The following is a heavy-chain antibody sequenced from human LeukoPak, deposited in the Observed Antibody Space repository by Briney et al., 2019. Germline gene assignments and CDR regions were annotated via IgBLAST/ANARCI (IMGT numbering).Heavy chain of an antibody. Sequence: PGGSLRLSCAASGFTFSSYGMHWVRQAPGKGLEWVAFIRYDGSNKYYADSVKGRFTISRDNSKNTLYLQMNSLRAEDTAVYYCAKGSHYGDYPGAFDIWGQGTMVTVSS. J-gene: IGHJ3*02. V-gene: IGHV3-30*02. D-gene: IGHD4-17*01. CDR3: AKGSHYGDYPGAFDI. CDR2: IRYDGSNK. CDR1: GFTFSSYG.